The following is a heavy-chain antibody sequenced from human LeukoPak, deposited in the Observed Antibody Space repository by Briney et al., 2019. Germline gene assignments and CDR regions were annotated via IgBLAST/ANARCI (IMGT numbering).Heavy chain of an antibody. CDR3: ARARPGAYGGTTSCFSDY. V-gene: IGHV1-18*01. Sequence: ASVMVSCKASGYIVTSYGISWVRQGPGQGLEWVGWISAYNGNTKFAPNLQDRVTMTTDTSTATAYMELRSLRLNDTAVYFCARARPGAYGGTTSCFSDYWGQGTLVTVSS. CDR1: GYIVTSYG. CDR2: ISAYNGNT. D-gene: IGHD2-2*01. J-gene: IGHJ4*02.